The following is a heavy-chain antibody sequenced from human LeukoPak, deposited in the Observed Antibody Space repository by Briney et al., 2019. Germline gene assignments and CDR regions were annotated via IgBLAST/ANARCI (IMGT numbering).Heavy chain of an antibody. CDR3: ARESDYDFLTGPQDS. J-gene: IGHJ4*02. CDR1: GFTFSSYA. CDR2: ISSSTTYI. Sequence: PGGSLRLSCAASGFTFSSYAMHWVRQAPGKGLEWVSSISSSTTYIYYADSLKGRFTISRDNAKNSLYLQMNSLRAEDTAVYYCARESDYDFLTGPQDSWGQGTLVTVSS. D-gene: IGHD3-9*01. V-gene: IGHV3-21*01.